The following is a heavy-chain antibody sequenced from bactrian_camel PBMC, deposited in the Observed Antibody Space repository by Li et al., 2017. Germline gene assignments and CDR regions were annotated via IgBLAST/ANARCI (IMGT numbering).Heavy chain of an antibody. D-gene: IGHD1*01. CDR3: AATQAPLLVRYAFEEGRYKY. J-gene: IGHJ4*01. V-gene: IGHV3-3*01. Sequence: QVQLVESGGGTVQAGGSLRLSCVASRSTTNSACRSWFRQGPGKEREPVATIPFGGGRTYIADSVKGRFTISQENANNTIYLQMDSLKPDDSATYYCAATQAPLLVRYAFEEGRYKYWGQGTQVTVS. CDR1: RSTTNSAC. CDR2: IPFGGGRT.